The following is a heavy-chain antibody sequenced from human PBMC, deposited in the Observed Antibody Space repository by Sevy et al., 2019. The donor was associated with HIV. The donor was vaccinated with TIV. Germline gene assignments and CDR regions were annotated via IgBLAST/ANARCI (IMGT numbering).Heavy chain of an antibody. CDR1: GFTFSSYA. V-gene: IGHV3-23*01. J-gene: IGHJ5*02. Sequence: GGSLRLSCAASGFTFSSYAMNWVRQAPGKGLEWVSAISGNGGSTYDADSVKGRFTISRDNSKNTLYLQMNSLRAEDTAVYYCAKDRRDSSGPSNWFDPWGQGTLVTVSS. CDR2: ISGNGGST. D-gene: IGHD3-22*01. CDR3: AKDRRDSSGPSNWFDP.